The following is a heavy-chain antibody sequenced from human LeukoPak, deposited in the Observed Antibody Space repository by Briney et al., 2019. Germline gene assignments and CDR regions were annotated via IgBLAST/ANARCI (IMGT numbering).Heavy chain of an antibody. CDR3: ASLSDYGDQLDY. CDR2: IYYSGST. D-gene: IGHD4-17*01. CDR1: GGSISSSSYY. J-gene: IGHJ4*02. V-gene: IGHV4-39*01. Sequence: SETLSLXCTVSGGSISSSSYYWGWSRQPPGKGLEWIGSIYYSGSTYYNPSLKSRVTISVDTSKNQFSLKLSSVTAADTAVYYCASLSDYGDQLDYWGQGTLVTVSS.